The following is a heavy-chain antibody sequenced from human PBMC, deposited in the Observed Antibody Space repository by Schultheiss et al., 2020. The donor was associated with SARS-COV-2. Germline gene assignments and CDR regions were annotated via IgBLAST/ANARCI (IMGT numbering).Heavy chain of an antibody. CDR2: IYYSGST. V-gene: IGHV4-59*12. CDR1: GFTFSSYA. D-gene: IGHD5-24*01. CDR3: ARGMATFDP. J-gene: IGHJ5*02. Sequence: GSLRLSCAASGFTFSSYAMSWVRQAPGKGLEWIGSIYYSGSTNYNPSLKSRVTISVDTSKNQFSLKLSSVTAADTAVYYCARGMATFDPWGQGTLVTVSS.